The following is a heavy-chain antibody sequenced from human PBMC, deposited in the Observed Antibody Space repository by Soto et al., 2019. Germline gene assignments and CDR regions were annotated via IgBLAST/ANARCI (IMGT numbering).Heavy chain of an antibody. CDR3: ARVAITLIRGLKVDFYNMDV. CDR1: GYTFNNYG. Sequence: QLVQSGGEVKEPGASVQVSCKASGYTFNNYGITWVRQAPGQGLEWLGWISVYNGNKNYAKKVQGSVSMTADTSTSTAHMELRSLQSDDTAVYFCARVAITLIRGLKVDFYNMDVWGQGTTVTVSS. J-gene: IGHJ6*02. D-gene: IGHD3-10*01. V-gene: IGHV1-18*01. CDR2: ISVYNGNK.